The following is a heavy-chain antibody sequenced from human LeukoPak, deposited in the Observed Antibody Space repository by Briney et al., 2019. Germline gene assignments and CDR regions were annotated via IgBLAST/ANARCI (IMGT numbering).Heavy chain of an antibody. J-gene: IGHJ4*02. Sequence: PGESLTLSCAASGLTFTNYWMTCVRRPPGRGREGVANINQDGREQYYVDSVKSRFTISRDNAKNPLYLQMNSLSADDTAVYYCAGGTGWIFEKWGQGRLVTVSS. CDR3: AGGTGWIFEK. D-gene: IGHD3/OR15-3a*01. V-gene: IGHV3-7*03. CDR1: GLTFTNYW. CDR2: INQDGREQ.